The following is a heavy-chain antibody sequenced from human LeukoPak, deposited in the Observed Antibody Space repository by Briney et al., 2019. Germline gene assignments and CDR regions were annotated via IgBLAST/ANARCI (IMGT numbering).Heavy chain of an antibody. J-gene: IGHJ6*03. CDR1: GFTFSSYW. Sequence: PGGSLRLSCAASGFTFSSYWMSWVRQAPGKGLEWVANIKQDGSEKYYVDSVKGRFTISRDNAKNSLYLQMYSLRAEDTAVYYCARDRRYDFWGGIYYYYTDVWGKGTTVTVSS. CDR2: IKQDGSEK. D-gene: IGHD3-3*01. V-gene: IGHV3-7*01. CDR3: ARDRRYDFWGGIYYYYTDV.